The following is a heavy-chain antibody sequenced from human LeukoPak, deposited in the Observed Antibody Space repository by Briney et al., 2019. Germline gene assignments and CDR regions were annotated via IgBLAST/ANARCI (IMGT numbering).Heavy chain of an antibody. D-gene: IGHD3-3*01. J-gene: IGHJ4*02. Sequence: PSETLSLTYTVSGYSISTGYYWDWIRQPPGKGLEWIGTFYHGGSTYYNPSLTSRVTISLDTSKDQFSLNLRSVTAADTAVYYCARGPLFRGYYLRRGAANDYWGQGTLVTVSS. V-gene: IGHV4-38-2*02. CDR2: FYHGGST. CDR1: GYSISTGYY. CDR3: ARGPLFRGYYLRRGAANDY.